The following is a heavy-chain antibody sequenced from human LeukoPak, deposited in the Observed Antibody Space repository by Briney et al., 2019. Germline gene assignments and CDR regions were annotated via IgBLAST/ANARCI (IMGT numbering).Heavy chain of an antibody. CDR3: ARMSGSSSSCAIDY. J-gene: IGHJ4*02. D-gene: IGHD6-6*01. CDR2: INHSGST. Sequence: SETLSLTCTVSGGSISSYYWSWIRQPPGKGLEWIGEINHSGSTNYNPSLKSRVTISVDTSKNQFSLKLSSVTAADTAVYYCARMSGSSSSCAIDYWGQGTLVTVSS. CDR1: GGSISSYY. V-gene: IGHV4-34*01.